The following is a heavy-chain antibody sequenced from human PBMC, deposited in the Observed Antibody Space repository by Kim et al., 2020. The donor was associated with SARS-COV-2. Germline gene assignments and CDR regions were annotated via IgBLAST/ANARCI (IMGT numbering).Heavy chain of an antibody. V-gene: IGHV3-53*01. D-gene: IGHD3-10*01. CDR2: IYSGGST. J-gene: IGHJ6*01. CDR3: ARDVAMVRGVIITGYYYGM. Sequence: LSLTCAASGFTVSSNYMSWVRQAPGKGLEWVSVIYSGGSTYYADSVKGRFTISRDNSKNTLYLQMNSLRAEDTAVYYCARDVAMVRGVIITGYYYGM. CDR1: GFTVSSNY.